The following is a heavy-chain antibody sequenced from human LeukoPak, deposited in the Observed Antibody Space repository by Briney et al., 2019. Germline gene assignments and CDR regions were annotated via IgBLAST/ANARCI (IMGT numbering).Heavy chain of an antibody. CDR3: AREQTTVVTKNAFDI. CDR2: IYSGGST. CDR1: GFTVSSNY. V-gene: IGHV3-66*02. J-gene: IGHJ3*02. Sequence: QTGGSLRLSCAASGFTVSSNYMSWVRQAPVKGLELVSVIYSGGSTYYADSVKGRFTISRDNSKNTLYLQMNSLRAEDTAVYYCAREQTTVVTKNAFDIWGQGTMVTVSS. D-gene: IGHD4-23*01.